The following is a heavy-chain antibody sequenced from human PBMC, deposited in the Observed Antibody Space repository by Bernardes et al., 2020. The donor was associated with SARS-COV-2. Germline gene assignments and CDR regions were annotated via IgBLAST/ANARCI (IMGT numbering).Heavy chain of an antibody. V-gene: IGHV1-69*04. Sequence: SVKVSCKASGGTFSSYAISWVRQAPGQGLEWMGRIIPILGIANYAQKFQGRVTITADKSTSTAYMELSSLRSEDTAVYYCAVPHYYDSSGYYYNYWGQGTLVTVSS. J-gene: IGHJ4*02. CDR3: AVPHYYDSSGYYYNY. CDR2: IIPILGIA. CDR1: GGTFSSYA. D-gene: IGHD3-22*01.